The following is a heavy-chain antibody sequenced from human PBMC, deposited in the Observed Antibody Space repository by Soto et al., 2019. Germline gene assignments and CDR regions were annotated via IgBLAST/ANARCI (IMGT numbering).Heavy chain of an antibody. CDR1: GFTFSSSV. V-gene: IGHV3-30-3*01. CDR3: ARDGIAAAGIAYFDY. CDR2: ISYDGSNK. D-gene: IGHD6-13*01. J-gene: IGHJ4*02. Sequence: HPGGSLRLSCAASGFTFSSSVMHWVRQAPGKGLEWVAVISYDGSNKYYADSVKGRFTISRDNSKNTLYLQMNSLRAEDTAVYYCARDGIAAAGIAYFDYSGQGTLVTVSS.